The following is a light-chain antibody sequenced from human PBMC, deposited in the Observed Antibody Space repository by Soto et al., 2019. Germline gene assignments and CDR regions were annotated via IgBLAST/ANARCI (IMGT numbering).Light chain of an antibody. CDR1: SSNIGSNT. CDR3: AAWDDSLNGWV. CDR2: SNN. V-gene: IGLV1-44*01. Sequence: QSVLTQPPSASGTPGQRVTISCSGSSSNIGSNTVNWYQQLPATAPKLLIYSNNQRPSRVPDRFSGSKSGTSASLAISGLQSEDEADYYCAAWDDSLNGWVFGGGTKLTVL. J-gene: IGLJ3*02.